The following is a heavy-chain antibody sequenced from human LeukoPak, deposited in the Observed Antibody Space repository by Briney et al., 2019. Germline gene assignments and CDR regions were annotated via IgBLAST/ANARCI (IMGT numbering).Heavy chain of an antibody. J-gene: IGHJ4*02. CDR1: GGTFSSYA. V-gene: IGHV1-24*01. Sequence: ASVKVSCKASGGTFSSYAISWVRQAPGKGLEWMGGFDPEDGETIYAQKFQGRVIMTEDTSTDTAYMELSSLRSEDTAVYYRATGAAVAGYWGQGTLVTVSS. CDR3: ATGAAVAGY. CDR2: FDPEDGET. D-gene: IGHD6-19*01.